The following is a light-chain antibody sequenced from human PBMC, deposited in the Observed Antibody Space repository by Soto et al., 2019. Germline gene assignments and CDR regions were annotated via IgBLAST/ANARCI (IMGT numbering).Light chain of an antibody. Sequence: DIQMTQSPSTLSASVGDRVTITCRASQSISAWLAWYQQKPGKAPNLLIYKASSLESGVPSRFSGSGSGTEFTITISSLQPDDFATYYCQQYKSFPWTFDQGTKVEI. CDR1: QSISAW. J-gene: IGKJ1*01. CDR2: KAS. CDR3: QQYKSFPWT. V-gene: IGKV1-5*03.